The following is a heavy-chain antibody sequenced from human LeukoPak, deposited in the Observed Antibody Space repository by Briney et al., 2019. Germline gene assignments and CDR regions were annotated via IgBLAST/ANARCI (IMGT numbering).Heavy chain of an antibody. V-gene: IGHV4-61*02. CDR2: MYTSGTK. CDR1: GASSNSGSYC. D-gene: IGHD3-3*01. Sequence: SQTLSLTCTVSGASSNSGSYCWSWVRQPAGKGLEWIARMYTSGTKYYNPSLKSRVSISVDTSKNQFSLKLSSVTAADTAVYYCARSSSDFWSGYFSWGQGTLVTVSS. J-gene: IGHJ5*02. CDR3: ARSSSDFWSGYFS.